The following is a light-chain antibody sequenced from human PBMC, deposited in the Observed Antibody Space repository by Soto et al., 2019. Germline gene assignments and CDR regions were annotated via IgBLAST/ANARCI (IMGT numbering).Light chain of an antibody. J-gene: IGLJ1*01. CDR1: NSDVGGCNY. Sequence: QSALTRPASVSGSPGQSITISCTGTNSDVGGCNYVSYYLQHPGKAPKFMIYDVNNRPSGVSIRFSGSKSGNTASLTFSGLQAEDEADYYCSSYTKSSPVFGAGTKVTVL. CDR3: SSYTKSSPV. V-gene: IGLV2-14*01. CDR2: DVN.